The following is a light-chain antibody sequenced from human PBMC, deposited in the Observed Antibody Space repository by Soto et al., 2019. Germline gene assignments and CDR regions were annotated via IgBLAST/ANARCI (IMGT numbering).Light chain of an antibody. CDR3: QQYHNWPPLT. J-gene: IGKJ4*01. CDR1: QSISSN. Sequence: EIVMTQSPATLSVSPGERATLSCRATQSISSNLAWYQQRPGQAPRLLIYGASTRATGIPARFRGSGSGTEFTLTISSLQSEDFAGYYCQQYHNWPPLTFGGGTKVEIK. V-gene: IGKV3-15*01. CDR2: GAS.